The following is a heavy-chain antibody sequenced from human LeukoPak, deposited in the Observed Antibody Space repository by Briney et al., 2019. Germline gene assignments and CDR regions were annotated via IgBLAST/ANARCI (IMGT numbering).Heavy chain of an antibody. CDR3: ARADFWSGYSVNFDY. Sequence: PGGSLRLSCAASGFTFSSYWMSWVRQAPGKGLEWVANVKQDGSEKYYVDSVKGRFTISRDNAKNSLYLQMNSLRAEDTAVYYCARADFWSGYSVNFDYWGQGTLVTVSS. V-gene: IGHV3-7*01. J-gene: IGHJ4*02. CDR2: VKQDGSEK. D-gene: IGHD3-3*01. CDR1: GFTFSSYW.